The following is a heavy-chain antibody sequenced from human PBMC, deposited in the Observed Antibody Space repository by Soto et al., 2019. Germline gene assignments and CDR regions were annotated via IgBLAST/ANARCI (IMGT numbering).Heavy chain of an antibody. D-gene: IGHD4-17*01. CDR3: ARGGRTVTTSAAGAFDI. CDR2: IIPILGIA. Sequence: QVQLVQPGAGVKKPGSSVKVSCKASGGTFSSYTISWVRQAPGQGLEWMGRIIPILGIANYAQKFQGRVTITADKSTSTAYMELSSLRSEDTAVYYCARGGRTVTTSAAGAFDIWGQGTMVTVSS. CDR1: GGTFSSYT. V-gene: IGHV1-69*02. J-gene: IGHJ3*02.